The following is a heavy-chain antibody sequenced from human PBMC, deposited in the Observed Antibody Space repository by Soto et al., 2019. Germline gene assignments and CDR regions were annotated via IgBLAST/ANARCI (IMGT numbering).Heavy chain of an antibody. V-gene: IGHV5-51*01. D-gene: IGHD3-10*01. CDR1: GYSFTSYW. CDR3: ARRITIVRGPNWFDP. CDR2: IYPGDSDT. J-gene: IGHJ5*02. Sequence: GESLKISCKGSGYSFTSYWIGWVRQMPGKGLEWMGIIYPGDSDTRYSPSFQGQVTISADKSISTAYLQWSSLKASDTAMYYCARRITIVRGPNWFDPWGQGTLVTVSS.